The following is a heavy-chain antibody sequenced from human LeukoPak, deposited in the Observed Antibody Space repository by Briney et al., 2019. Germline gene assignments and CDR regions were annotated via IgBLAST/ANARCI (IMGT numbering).Heavy chain of an antibody. J-gene: IGHJ3*02. CDR2: IYHSGST. D-gene: IGHD3-16*01. Sequence: KPSETLSLTCAVSGYSISSGYYWGWIRQPPGKGLEWIGSIYHSGSTYYNPSLKSRVTISVDTSKNQFSLKLSSVTAADTAVYYCARQGWVHPPDASDIWGQGTMVTVSS. CDR1: GYSISSGYY. CDR3: ARQGWVHPPDASDI. V-gene: IGHV4-38-2*01.